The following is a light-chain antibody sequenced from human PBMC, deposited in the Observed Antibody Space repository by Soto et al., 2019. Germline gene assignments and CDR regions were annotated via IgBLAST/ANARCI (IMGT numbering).Light chain of an antibody. CDR3: MQALQTPRT. CDR1: QSLLHSNGYNY. J-gene: IGKJ1*01. CDR2: LGS. Sequence: DIVMTQSPLSLPVTPGEPASISCRSSQSLLHSNGYNYLDWYLQKPGQSPQLLIYLGSNRASGVPDRFSGSGPGTDFTLKIRRVEAEDVGVYYCMQALQTPRTFGQGTKVEIK. V-gene: IGKV2-28*01.